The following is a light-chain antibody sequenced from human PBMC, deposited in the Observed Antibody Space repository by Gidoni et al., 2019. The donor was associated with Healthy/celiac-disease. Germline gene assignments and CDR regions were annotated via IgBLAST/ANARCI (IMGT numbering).Light chain of an antibody. Sequence: DMGMTQSPPSLPVTPGEPASISCRSSQSLLHSNGYNYLDWYLQKPGQSPQLLIYLGSNRASGVPDRFSGSGSGTDFTLKISRVEAEDVGVYYCMQALQTPRTFGQXTRLEIK. CDR3: MQALQTPRT. J-gene: IGKJ5*01. CDR1: QSLLHSNGYNY. CDR2: LGS. V-gene: IGKV2-28*01.